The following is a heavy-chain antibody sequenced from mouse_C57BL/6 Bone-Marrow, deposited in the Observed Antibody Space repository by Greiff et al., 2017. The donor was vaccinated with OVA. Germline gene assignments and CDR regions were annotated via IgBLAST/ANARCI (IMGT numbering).Heavy chain of an antibody. V-gene: IGHV1-55*01. CDR1: GYTFTSYW. J-gene: IGHJ2*01. Sequence: QVHVKQPGAELVKPGASVKMSCKASGYTFTSYWITWVKQRPGQGLEWIGDIYPGSGSTNYNEKFKSKATLTVDTSSSTAYMQLSSLTSEDSAVYYCARLDYEEPFFDYWGQGTTLTVSA. CDR2: IYPGSGST. CDR3: ARLDYEEPFFDY. D-gene: IGHD1-1*01.